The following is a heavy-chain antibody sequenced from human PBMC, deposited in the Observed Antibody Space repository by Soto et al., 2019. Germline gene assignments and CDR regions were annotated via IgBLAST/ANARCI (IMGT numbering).Heavy chain of an antibody. CDR3: ARDNGRPGLKLYNWNYGQYNWFDP. D-gene: IGHD1-7*01. J-gene: IGHJ5*02. CDR2: VSAFNGET. V-gene: IGHV1-18*01. CDR1: GYTFTNYG. Sequence: ASVKVSCKASGYTFTNYGISWVRRAPGQGLEWMGWVSAFNGETSYAQKLQGRVTMTTDTSTTTAYMELGSLRFDDAAVYYCARDNGRPGLKLYNWNYGQYNWFDPWGQGTLVTVSS.